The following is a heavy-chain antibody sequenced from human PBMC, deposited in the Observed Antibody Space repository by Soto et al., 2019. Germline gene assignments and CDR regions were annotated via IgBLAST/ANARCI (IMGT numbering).Heavy chain of an antibody. CDR2: ISWNSGSI. D-gene: IGHD4-17*01. CDR3: AKDIGSYGDYHFDY. J-gene: IGHJ4*02. V-gene: IGHV3-9*01. CDR1: GFTFDDYA. Sequence: PGGSLRLSCAASGFTFDDYAMHWVRQAPGKGLEWVSGISWNSGSIGYADSVKGRFTISRDNAKNSLYLQMNSLRAEDTALYYCAKDIGSYGDYHFDYWGQGPLVTVSS.